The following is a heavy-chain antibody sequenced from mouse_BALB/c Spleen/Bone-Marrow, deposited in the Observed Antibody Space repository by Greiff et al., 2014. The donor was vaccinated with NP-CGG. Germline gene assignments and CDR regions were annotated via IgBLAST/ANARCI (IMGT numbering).Heavy chain of an antibody. Sequence: EVQREESGGGLVKPGGSLKLSCAASEFTFSDYYMYWVRQTPEKRLEWVATISDGSTYTYYPDSVKGRFTISRDNAKNNLYLQMSSLKSEDTALYYCARDRGVQGYALDYWGQGTSLTVSS. CDR1: EFTFSDYY. CDR3: ARDRGVQGYALDY. V-gene: IGHV5-4*02. D-gene: IGHD2-14*01. CDR2: ISDGSTYT. J-gene: IGHJ4*01.